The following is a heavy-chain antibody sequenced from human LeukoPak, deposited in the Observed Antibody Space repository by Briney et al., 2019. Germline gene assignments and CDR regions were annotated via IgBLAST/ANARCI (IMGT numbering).Heavy chain of an antibody. V-gene: IGHV3-21*01. D-gene: IGHD2-15*01. CDR3: ARDYCSGGSCYTLGAFDI. J-gene: IGHJ3*02. CDR1: GFTFSSYS. CDR2: ISSSSSYI. Sequence: GGSLRLSCAASGFTFSSYSMNWVRQAPGKGLEWVSSISSSSSYIYYADSVKGRFTISRDNAKNSLYPQMNSLRAEDTAVYYCARDYCSGGSCYTLGAFDIWGQGTMVTVSS.